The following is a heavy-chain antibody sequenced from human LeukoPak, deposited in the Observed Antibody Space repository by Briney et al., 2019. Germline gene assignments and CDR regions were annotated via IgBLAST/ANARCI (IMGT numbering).Heavy chain of an antibody. Sequence: GGSLGLSCTASGFTFGDYAMSWVRQAPGKGLEWVGFIRSKAYGGTTEYAASVKGRFTISRDDSKSIAYLQMNSLKTEDTAVYYCTSGTTYYDILTGYSQYYYGMDVWGKGTTVTVSS. V-gene: IGHV3-49*04. J-gene: IGHJ6*04. CDR3: TSGTTYYDILTGYSQYYYGMDV. D-gene: IGHD3-9*01. CDR2: IRSKAYGGTT. CDR1: GFTFGDYA.